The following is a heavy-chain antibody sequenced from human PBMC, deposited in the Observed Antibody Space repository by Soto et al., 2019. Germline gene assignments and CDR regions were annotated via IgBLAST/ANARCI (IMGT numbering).Heavy chain of an antibody. Sequence: EVQLLESGGGLVQPGGSLRLSCAASGFTFSSYAMSWVRQAPGKGLEWVSAISGSGGSTYYPDSVKGRFTISRDNSKNTIYMQMNSLRAEDTAVYYCAKGDRSGSWYSEYWGQGTLVTVSS. CDR1: GFTFSSYA. D-gene: IGHD6-13*01. CDR2: ISGSGGST. J-gene: IGHJ4*02. CDR3: AKGDRSGSWYSEY. V-gene: IGHV3-23*01.